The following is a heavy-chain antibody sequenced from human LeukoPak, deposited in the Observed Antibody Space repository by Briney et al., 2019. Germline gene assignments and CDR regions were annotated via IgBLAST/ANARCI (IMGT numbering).Heavy chain of an antibody. J-gene: IGHJ6*03. Sequence: ASVKVSCKASGYTFTGYYMHWVRQAPGQGLEWMGRINPNSGGTNYAQKFQGRVTMTRDTSISTAYMELSRLRSDDTAVYYCARPIGYYDSSGYYSRESDYYYMDVWGKGTTVTVSS. CDR2: INPNSGGT. D-gene: IGHD3-22*01. CDR1: GYTFTGYY. V-gene: IGHV1-2*06. CDR3: ARPIGYYDSSGYYSRESDYYYMDV.